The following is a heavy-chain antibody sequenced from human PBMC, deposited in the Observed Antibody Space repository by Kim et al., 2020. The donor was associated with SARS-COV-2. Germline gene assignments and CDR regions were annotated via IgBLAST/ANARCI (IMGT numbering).Heavy chain of an antibody. D-gene: IGHD1-7*01. J-gene: IGHJ4*02. CDR2: INQDGSEK. Sequence: GGSLRLSCAASGFSFGSYWMIWVRQAPGKGLEWVANINQDGSEKYYLDSVKGRFTLSRDNAKNSLYLQMNNLRAEDTAVYYCAKDRGWNSMDYWGQGALVTVSS. V-gene: IGHV3-7*03. CDR3: AKDRGWNSMDY. CDR1: GFSFGSYW.